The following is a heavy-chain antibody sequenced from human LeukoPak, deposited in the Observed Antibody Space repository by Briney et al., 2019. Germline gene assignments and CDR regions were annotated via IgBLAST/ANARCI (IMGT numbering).Heavy chain of an antibody. J-gene: IGHJ6*03. CDR1: GFAFSSYW. V-gene: IGHV3-7*01. CDR3: ARPRPGYYMDV. Sequence: GGSLRLSCAASGFAFSSYWMSWVRQAPGKGLEWVANIKQDGSEKYYVDSVKGRFTISRDNAKNSLYLQMNSLRAEDTAVYYCARPRPGYYMDVWGKGTTVTVSS. D-gene: IGHD1-1*01. CDR2: IKQDGSEK.